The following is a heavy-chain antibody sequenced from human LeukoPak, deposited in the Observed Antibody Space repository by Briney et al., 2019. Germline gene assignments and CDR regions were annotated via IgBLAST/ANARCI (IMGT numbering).Heavy chain of an antibody. V-gene: IGHV1-69*04. Sequence: ASVKVSCKASGGTFSSYAISWVRQAPGQGLEWMGRMIPILGIANYAQKFQGRVTMTAHKSTSTDYMEMSRLRSEDTAVYDCARGPYCSSTSCSSIYYYYGMDVWGQGTTVTVSS. CDR3: ARGPYCSSTSCSSIYYYYGMDV. D-gene: IGHD2-2*01. J-gene: IGHJ6*02. CDR1: GGTFSSYA. CDR2: MIPILGIA.